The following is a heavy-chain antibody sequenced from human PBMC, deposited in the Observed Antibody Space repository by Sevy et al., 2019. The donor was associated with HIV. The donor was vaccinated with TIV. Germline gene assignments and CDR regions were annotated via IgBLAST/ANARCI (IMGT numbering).Heavy chain of an antibody. D-gene: IGHD4-17*01. J-gene: IGHJ2*01. CDR1: GFTFNTYG. CDR2: ISYDGSNK. Sequence: GGSLRLSCAASGFTFNTYGMHWVRQAPGKGLEWVAVISYDGSNKYYADSVKGRFTISRDNSKNTLFLQMNSLRVEDRSKIYGDSVKGRFSITRHNSKNTLXLKMNSLRVEDMAVYYCAQAYCGGDCYSGDWFFALWGRGTLVTVSS. CDR3: DSVKGRFSITRHNSKNTLXLKMNSLRVEDMAVYYCAQAYCGGDCYSGDWFFAL. V-gene: IGHV3-30*03.